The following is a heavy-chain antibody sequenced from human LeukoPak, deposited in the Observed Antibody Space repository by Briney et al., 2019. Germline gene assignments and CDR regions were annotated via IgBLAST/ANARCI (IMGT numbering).Heavy chain of an antibody. V-gene: IGHV4-4*07. J-gene: IGHJ5*02. CDR1: GGSISSYY. CDR2: IYTNGST. D-gene: IGHD3-16*02. CDR3: AREIGSGRGYVWGSYRESSYNWFDP. Sequence: PSETLSLTCTVSGGSISSYYWSWIRQPAGQGLEWIGRIYTNGSTNYNPSLKSRATMSVDTSKNQSSLKLSSVTAADTAVYYCAREIGSGRGYVWGSYRESSYNWFDPWGQGTLVTVSS.